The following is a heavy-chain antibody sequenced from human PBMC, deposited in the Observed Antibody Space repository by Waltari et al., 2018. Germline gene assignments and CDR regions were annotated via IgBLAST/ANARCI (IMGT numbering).Heavy chain of an antibody. CDR2: IRSKANSYAT. D-gene: IGHD2-15*01. CDR1: GFTFSGSA. Sequence: EVQLVESGGGLVQPGGSLKLSCAASGFTFSGSAMHWVRQASGKGWGWVGRIRSKANSYATAYAAWVKGRFTISRDDSKNTAYLQMNSLKTEDTAVYYCTWQGGVVAADYWGQGTLVTVSS. V-gene: IGHV3-73*01. J-gene: IGHJ4*02. CDR3: TWQGGVVAADY.